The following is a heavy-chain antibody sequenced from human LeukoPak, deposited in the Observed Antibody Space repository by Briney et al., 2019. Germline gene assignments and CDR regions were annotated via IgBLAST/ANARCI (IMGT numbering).Heavy chain of an antibody. D-gene: IGHD6-13*01. J-gene: IGHJ4*02. CDR2: IYYSGST. V-gene: IGHV4-39*01. CDR3: ARLTIAAAGTSGFDY. CDR1: GGSISSSSYY. Sequence: SETLSLTCTVSGGSISSSSYYWGWIRQPPGKGLEWIGSIYYSGSTYYNPSLKSRVTISVDTSKNQFSLKLSSVTAADTAVYYCARLTIAAAGTSGFDYWGQGTLVTVSS.